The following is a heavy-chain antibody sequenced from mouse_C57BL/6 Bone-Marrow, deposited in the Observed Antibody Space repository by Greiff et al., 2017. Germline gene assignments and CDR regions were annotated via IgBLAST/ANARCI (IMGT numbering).Heavy chain of an antibody. Sequence: VQLQQSGAELVKPGASVKISCKASGYTFTDYYIHWVKQRPGQGLEWIGKIGPGSGSTYYNEKLKGKATLTADKSSSTAYMQLSSLTSEDSAVYFCASQSDYEYGGFAYWDQGTLVTVSA. V-gene: IGHV1-77*01. CDR1: GYTFTDYY. D-gene: IGHD2-4*01. CDR3: ASQSDYEYGGFAY. CDR2: IGPGSGST. J-gene: IGHJ3*01.